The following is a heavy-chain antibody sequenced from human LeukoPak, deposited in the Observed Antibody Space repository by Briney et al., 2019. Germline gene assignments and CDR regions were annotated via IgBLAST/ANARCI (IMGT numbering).Heavy chain of an antibody. V-gene: IGHV1-24*01. Sequence: ASVKVSYKVSSYTLTELSMHWVRQAPGKGLEWVGGFDPEDGETIYAQKFQGRVTMTEDTSTDTAYMELSSLRSEDTAVYYCARDNDYVWGSYRYPGYWGQGTLVTVPS. CDR2: FDPEDGET. CDR1: SYTLTELS. J-gene: IGHJ4*02. D-gene: IGHD3-16*02. CDR3: ARDNDYVWGSYRYPGY.